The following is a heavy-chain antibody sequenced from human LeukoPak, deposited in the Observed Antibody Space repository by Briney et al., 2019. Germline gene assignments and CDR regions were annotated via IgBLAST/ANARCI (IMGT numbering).Heavy chain of an antibody. CDR1: GYSISSGYY. CDR3: ARGFRCCSSTSCYWEFEGYNWFDP. V-gene: IGHV4-38-2*02. Sequence: SETLSLTCTVSGYSISSGYYWGWIRQPPGKGLEWIGSIYHSGSTYYNPSLKSRVTISVDTSKNQFSLKLSSVTAADTAVYYCARGFRCCSSTSCYWEFEGYNWFDPWGQGTLVTVSS. D-gene: IGHD2-2*01. CDR2: IYHSGST. J-gene: IGHJ5*02.